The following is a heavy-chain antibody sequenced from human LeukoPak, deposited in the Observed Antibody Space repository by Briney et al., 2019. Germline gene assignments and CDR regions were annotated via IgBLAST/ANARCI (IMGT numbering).Heavy chain of an antibody. CDR1: GFTFDDYG. V-gene: IGHV3-20*04. J-gene: IGHJ6*03. D-gene: IGHD2-2*01. CDR3: ARDGGLGSKHYYYYMDV. CDR2: INWNGGST. Sequence: GGSLRLSCAASGFTFDDYGMSWVRQAPGKGLEWVSGINWNGGSTAYADSVKGRFTISRDNAKNSLYLQMNSLRAEDTALYYCARDGGLGSKHYYYYMDVWGKGTTVTVSS.